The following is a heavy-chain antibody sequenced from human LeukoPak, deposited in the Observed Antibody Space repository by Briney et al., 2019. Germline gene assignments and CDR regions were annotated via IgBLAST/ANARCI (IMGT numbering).Heavy chain of an antibody. CDR3: ATSYCSGSYVGGWFDP. D-gene: IGHD3-10*01. V-gene: IGHV1-3*01. CDR1: GYTFTSYA. CDR2: INAGNGYT. Sequence: ASVKVSCKASGYTFTSYAIHWVRQAPGQRLEWMGWINAGNGYTKYSQKFQGRVTITRDTSASTAYMELSSLRSEDTAVYYCATSYCSGSYVGGWFDPWGQGTLVTVSS. J-gene: IGHJ5*02.